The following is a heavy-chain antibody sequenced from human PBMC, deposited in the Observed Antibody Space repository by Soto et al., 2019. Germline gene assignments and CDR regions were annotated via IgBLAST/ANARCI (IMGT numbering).Heavy chain of an antibody. D-gene: IGHD2-8*02. J-gene: IGHJ3*01. Sequence: QVQLVESGGDVVQPGRSLRLSCAASGFTFKDCAMHWVRQAPGKGLEWVSIIFNDARYAYYTESVKGRFTISRDNSKNTLDLKMNSLRDEDTAVYYCAKEKGTGRAPNGAYDVWGRGTRVTVSS. CDR1: GFTFKDCA. CDR3: AKEKGTGRAPNGAYDV. CDR2: IFNDARYA. V-gene: IGHV3-33*06.